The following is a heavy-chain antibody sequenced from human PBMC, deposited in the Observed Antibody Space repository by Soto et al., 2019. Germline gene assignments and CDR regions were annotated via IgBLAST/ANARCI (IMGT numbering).Heavy chain of an antibody. CDR2: IIPIFGTA. CDR3: ARGARGSYYDSSGYYYAGYWYFDL. Sequence: QVQLVQSGAEVQKPGSSVKVSCKASGGTFSSYAISWVRQAPGQGLEWMGGIIPIFGTANYAQKFQGRVTITADESTSTAYMELSSLRSEDTAVYYCARGARGSYYDSSGYYYAGYWYFDLWGRGTLVTVSS. V-gene: IGHV1-69*01. J-gene: IGHJ2*01. CDR1: GGTFSSYA. D-gene: IGHD3-22*01.